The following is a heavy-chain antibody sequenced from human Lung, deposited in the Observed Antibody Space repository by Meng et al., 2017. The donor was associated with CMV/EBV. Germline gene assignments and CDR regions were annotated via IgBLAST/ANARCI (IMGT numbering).Heavy chain of an antibody. CDR1: GDRFTGYY. D-gene: IGHD2-21*01. CDR3: ARSRAYCGSDWQPPDY. V-gene: IGHV1-2*06. CDR2: IDSNSGGT. J-gene: IGHJ4*02. Sequence: ASAKVFXKASGDRFTGYYIHWRRQAPGQGLEWMGRIDSNSGGTKYPQKFQGRVSMTRDTSISTAYMELNRLTSDDTALYYCARSRAYCGSDWQPPDYWGQGTPVTVSS.